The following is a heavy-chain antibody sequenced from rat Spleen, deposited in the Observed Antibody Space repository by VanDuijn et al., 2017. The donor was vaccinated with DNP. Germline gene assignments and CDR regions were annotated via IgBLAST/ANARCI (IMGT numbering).Heavy chain of an antibody. V-gene: IGHV2S8*01. CDR3: ARLGDSGNWFAY. CDR2: IWSGGST. D-gene: IGHD4-3*01. CDR1: GFSLTSYG. J-gene: IGHJ3*01. Sequence: QVQLKESGPGLVQVTQTLSLTCTVSGFSLTSYGVSWVRQPPGKGLEWIAAIWSGGSTYYNSALKSRLSISRDTSKSQVLLKMNSLQTEDTAMYFCARLGDSGNWFAYWGQGTLVTVSS.